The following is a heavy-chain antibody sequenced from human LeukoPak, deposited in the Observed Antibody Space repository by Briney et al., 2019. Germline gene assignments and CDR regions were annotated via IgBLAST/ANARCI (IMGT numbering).Heavy chain of an antibody. CDR1: GDSVSGISFY. CDR2: IQYSGST. J-gene: IGHJ3*02. CDR3: ARGVYCGGDCYSPEPFDI. D-gene: IGHD2-21*02. V-gene: IGHV4-61*01. Sequence: SETLSLTCTVSGDSVSGISFYWSWIRQPPGKGLQYIGYIQYSGSTNYNPSLKSRVTISVDTSKNQFSLKLSSVTAADTAVYYCARGVYCGGDCYSPEPFDIWGQGTMVTVSS.